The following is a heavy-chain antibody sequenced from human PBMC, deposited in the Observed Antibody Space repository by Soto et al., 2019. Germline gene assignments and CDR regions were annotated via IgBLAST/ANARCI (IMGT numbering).Heavy chain of an antibody. CDR3: ARVPDYGGNSEVFDWFDP. Sequence: SETLSLTCTVSGGSISSGGYYWSWIRQHPGKGLEWIGYIYYSGSTYYNPSLKSRVTISVDTSKNQFSLKLSSVTAADTAVYYCARVPDYGGNSEVFDWFDPWGQGTLVT. J-gene: IGHJ5*02. D-gene: IGHD4-17*01. CDR1: GGSISSGGYY. V-gene: IGHV4-31*03. CDR2: IYYSGST.